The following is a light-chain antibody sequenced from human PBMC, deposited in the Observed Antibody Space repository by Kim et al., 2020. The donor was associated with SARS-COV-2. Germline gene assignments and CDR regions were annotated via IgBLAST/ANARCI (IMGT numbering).Light chain of an antibody. V-gene: IGLV1-51*01. J-gene: IGLJ3*02. CDR1: SSNIANNY. CDR3: ATWDSSLSAGV. Sequence: GQKVTISSSGSSSNIANNYVSWYQQLPGTAPKLLIYDNYERPSGIPDRFSASKSGTSATLDITGLQTGDEADYYCATWDSSLSAGVFGGGTQLTVL. CDR2: DNY.